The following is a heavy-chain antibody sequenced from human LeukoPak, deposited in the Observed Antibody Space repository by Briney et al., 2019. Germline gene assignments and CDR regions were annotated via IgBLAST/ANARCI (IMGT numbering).Heavy chain of an antibody. V-gene: IGHV3-74*01. CDR2: INMDGSDR. J-gene: IGHJ4*02. Sequence: GGSLRLSCAASGFTFRNYWMHWVRQAPGKGLVWVLRINMDGSDRNYADSVKGRFTISRDNAKKTLYLQMNSLRVEDTAVYYCVRGGAINNYGSDCWGQGTLVTVSS. CDR1: GFTFRNYW. D-gene: IGHD3-10*01. CDR3: VRGGAINNYGSDC.